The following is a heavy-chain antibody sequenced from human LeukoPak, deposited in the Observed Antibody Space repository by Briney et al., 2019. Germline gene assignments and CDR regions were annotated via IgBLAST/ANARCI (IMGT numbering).Heavy chain of an antibody. Sequence: GGSLRLSCAASGFTFSSYAMHWVRQAPGKGLEWVAVISYDGSNKYYADSVKGRFTISRDNSKNTLYLQMNSLRAEDTAVYYCARDHCSSTSCYAGMGYWGQGTLVTVSS. CDR1: GFTFSSYA. D-gene: IGHD2-2*01. CDR2: ISYDGSNK. CDR3: ARDHCSSTSCYAGMGY. J-gene: IGHJ4*02. V-gene: IGHV3-30-3*01.